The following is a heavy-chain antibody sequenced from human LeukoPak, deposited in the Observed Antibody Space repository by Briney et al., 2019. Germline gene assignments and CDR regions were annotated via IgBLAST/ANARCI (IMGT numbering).Heavy chain of an antibody. CDR3: ARNRYYDSAGYFPY. Sequence: PGMSLRLSCAATGFPFSRNGLPWARQAPGKGPGRGAFMWIVGPTQNYADSVEGRFTIARDHSKKMVYVQMHSRRVDDTAVYYCARNRYYDSAGYFPYWGLGPLVTVSS. V-gene: IGHV3-33*01. CDR2: MWIVGPTQ. CDR1: GFPFSRNG. D-gene: IGHD3-22*01. J-gene: IGHJ4*02.